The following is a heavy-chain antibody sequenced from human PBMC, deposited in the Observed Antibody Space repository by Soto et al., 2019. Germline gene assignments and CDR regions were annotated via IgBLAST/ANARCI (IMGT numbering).Heavy chain of an antibody. D-gene: IGHD6-19*01. CDR1: GYTFTSYA. Sequence: QVQLVQSGAEVKKPGASVKVSCKASGYTFTSYAMHWVRQAPGQRLEWMGWINAGNGNTKYSQKFQGRVTITRDTSASTAYMALSSLRSEETTVYYSARDRGGWTDYWGQGTLVTVSS. CDR3: ARDRGGWTDY. CDR2: INAGNGNT. J-gene: IGHJ4*02. V-gene: IGHV1-3*01.